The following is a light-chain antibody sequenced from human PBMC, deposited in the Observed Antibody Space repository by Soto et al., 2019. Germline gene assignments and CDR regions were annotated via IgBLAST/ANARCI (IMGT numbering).Light chain of an antibody. V-gene: IGLV1-36*01. J-gene: IGLJ2*01. Sequence: QSVLTQPPSVSGGPRQRVTISCSGSSSNVENNAVNWYQQLPGKAPKLLIYFDDLLPSGISERFSGSKSGTSASLAISGLQSEDEADYYCAAWDDSLDGLVFGGGTKLTVL. CDR3: AAWDDSLDGLV. CDR2: FDD. CDR1: SSNVENNA.